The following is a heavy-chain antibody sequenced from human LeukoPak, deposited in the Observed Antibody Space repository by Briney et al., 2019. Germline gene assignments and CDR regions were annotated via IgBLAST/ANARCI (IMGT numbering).Heavy chain of an antibody. CDR3: ARSYSNHLFGMDV. J-gene: IGHJ6*02. V-gene: IGHV3-66*01. CDR1: GFTVSSYY. D-gene: IGHD4-11*01. CDR2: MYSGGST. Sequence: TGGSLRLSCAASGFTVSSYYMTWVRQAPGEGLEWVLVMYSGGSTYYADSVKGRVAISRDNSQNTVFLQMNSVRVEDTAVYYCARSYSNHLFGMDVWGQGTAVTVSS.